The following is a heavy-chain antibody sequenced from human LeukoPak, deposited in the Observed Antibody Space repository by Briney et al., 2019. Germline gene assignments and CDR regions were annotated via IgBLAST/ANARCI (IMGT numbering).Heavy chain of an antibody. D-gene: IGHD3-9*01. J-gene: IGHJ4*02. CDR1: GGSISSSSYY. V-gene: IGHV4-39*01. Sequence: PSETLSLTCTVSGGSISSSSYYWGWIRQPPGKGLEWIVSIYYSGSTYYNPSLKSRVTISVDTSKNQFSLKLSSVTAADTAVYYCARLGFLTGYQSAYFDYWGQGTLVTVSS. CDR2: IYYSGST. CDR3: ARLGFLTGYQSAYFDY.